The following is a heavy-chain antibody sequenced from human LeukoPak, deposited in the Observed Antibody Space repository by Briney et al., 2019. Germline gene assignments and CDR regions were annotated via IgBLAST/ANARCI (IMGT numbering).Heavy chain of an antibody. CDR2: ISGSGGST. CDR3: AKGGEVGVVISYFDY. D-gene: IGHD3-3*01. J-gene: IGHJ4*02. CDR1: GFTVSTNS. Sequence: GGSLRLSCTVSGFTVSTNSMSWVRQAPGKGLEWVSAISGSGGSTYYADSVKGRFTISRDNSKNTLYLQMNSLRAEDTAVYYCAKGGEVGVVISYFDYWGQGTLVTVSS. V-gene: IGHV3-23*01.